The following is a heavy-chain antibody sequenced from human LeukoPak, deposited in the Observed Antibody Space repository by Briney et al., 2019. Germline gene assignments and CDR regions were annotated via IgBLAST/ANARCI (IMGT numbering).Heavy chain of an antibody. Sequence: ESGPTLVKPTQTLTLTCTFSGFSLRSNAVGVGWIRQPPGKALEWLALTYGDDNKRYSPSLKSRLTVTKDSSKNQVVLTMTNMDPADTATYFCAHDDPGYYGMDIWGKGTTVTVSS. CDR3: AHDDPGYYGMDI. J-gene: IGHJ6*04. D-gene: IGHD1-1*01. CDR2: TYGDDNK. V-gene: IGHV2-5*02. CDR1: GFSLRSNAVG.